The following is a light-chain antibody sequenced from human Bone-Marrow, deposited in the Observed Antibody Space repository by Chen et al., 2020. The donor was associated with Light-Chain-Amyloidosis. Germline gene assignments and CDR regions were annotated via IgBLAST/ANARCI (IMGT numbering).Light chain of an antibody. CDR3: QQYNDWPRT. J-gene: IGKJ1*01. CDR2: GAF. V-gene: IGKV3-15*01. CDR1: HSVSSN. Sequence: EIVMTQSPATLSLSPGERATLSCRASHSVSSNLAWYQQKPGQAPRLLIYGAFTRATGIPARFSGGGSGTEFTLTISSLQSEDLAVDYCQQYNDWPRTFGQGIRVEIK.